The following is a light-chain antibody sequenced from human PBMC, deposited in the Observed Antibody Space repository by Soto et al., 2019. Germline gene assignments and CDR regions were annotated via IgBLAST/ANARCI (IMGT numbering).Light chain of an antibody. CDR1: SSNIGAGYD. CDR2: GNS. Sequence: QSVLTQPPSVSGAPGQRVTISCTGSSSNIGAGYDVHWYQQLPGTAPKLLIYGNSNRPSGVPDRFSGSKSGTSASLAITGLHAEDEADYYCQSSDSSLSGCVFGTGTKLTVL. CDR3: QSSDSSLSGCV. J-gene: IGLJ1*01. V-gene: IGLV1-40*01.